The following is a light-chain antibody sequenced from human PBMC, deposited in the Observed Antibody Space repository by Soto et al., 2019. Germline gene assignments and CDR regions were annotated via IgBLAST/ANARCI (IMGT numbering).Light chain of an antibody. CDR3: VSWDDSLSGLV. V-gene: IGLV1-47*02. Sequence: QSVLTQPPSASGTPGQRVTISCSGRNANIGNNFVCWYQQLPGTAPKLLIYSSDQRPSGVPDRFSGSKSGTSASLAISGLRSEDEGDYYCVSWDDSLSGLVFGTGTKVTVL. J-gene: IGLJ1*01. CDR1: NANIGNNF. CDR2: SSD.